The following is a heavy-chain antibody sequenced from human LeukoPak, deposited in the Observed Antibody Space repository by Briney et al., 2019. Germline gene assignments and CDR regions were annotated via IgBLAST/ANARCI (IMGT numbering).Heavy chain of an antibody. V-gene: IGHV3-53*01. CDR3: ARGYYDSSGYYYGAFDI. D-gene: IGHD3-22*01. CDR2: IYSGGTT. CDR1: GFTVSSNY. J-gene: IGHJ3*02. Sequence: GGSLRLSCAASGFTVSSNYMSWVRQAPGKGLEWVSVIYSGGTTYYADSVKGRFTIPRDNSKNTLYLQMNSLRAEDTAVYYCARGYYDSSGYYYGAFDIWGQGTMVTVSS.